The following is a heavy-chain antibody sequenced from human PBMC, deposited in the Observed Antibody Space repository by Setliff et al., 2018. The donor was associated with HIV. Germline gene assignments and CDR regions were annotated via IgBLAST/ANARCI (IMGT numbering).Heavy chain of an antibody. J-gene: IGHJ6*03. CDR3: VRASHMTPGNLLHSTGPYYSYYMDV. CDR1: GGSVSSGSYY. V-gene: IGHV4-39*02. Sequence: LSLTCSVSGGSVSSGSYYWGWIRQPPGKGLEWIGYIYTSGSTYYNPSLKSRATISVDTSKNQFSLRLTSVAAADTASYYCVRASHMTPGNLLHSTGPYYSYYMDVWGRGTTVTVSS. D-gene: IGHD4-4*01. CDR2: IYTSGST.